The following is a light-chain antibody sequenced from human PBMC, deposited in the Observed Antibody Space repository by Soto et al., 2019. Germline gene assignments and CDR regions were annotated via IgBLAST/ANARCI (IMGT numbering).Light chain of an antibody. CDR3: SSYTSSSTYV. Sequence: QSPPTQPASVSGSPGQSITISCTGTSSDVGGYNYVSWYQQHPGKAPKLMIYDVSNRPSGVSNRFSGSKSGNTASLTISGLQAEDEADYYCSSYTSSSTYVFGTGTKVTVL. CDR1: SSDVGGYNY. J-gene: IGLJ1*01. V-gene: IGLV2-14*01. CDR2: DVS.